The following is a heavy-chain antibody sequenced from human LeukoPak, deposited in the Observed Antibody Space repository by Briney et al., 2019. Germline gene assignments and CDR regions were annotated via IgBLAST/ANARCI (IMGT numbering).Heavy chain of an antibody. CDR1: GFTFSDYY. CDR2: ISSSSSYT. D-gene: IGHD3-9*01. Sequence: GGSLRLSCAAPGFTFSDYYMSWIRQAPGKGLEWVSYISSSSSYTNYADSVKGRFTISRDNAKNSLYLQMNSLRAEDTAVYYCARDKGPITIPDYYYGMDVWGQGTTVTVSS. V-gene: IGHV3-11*05. J-gene: IGHJ6*02. CDR3: ARDKGPITIPDYYYGMDV.